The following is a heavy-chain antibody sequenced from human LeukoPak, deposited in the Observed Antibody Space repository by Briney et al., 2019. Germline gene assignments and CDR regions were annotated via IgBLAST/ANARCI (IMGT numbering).Heavy chain of an antibody. CDR2: ISGTGGST. J-gene: IGHJ4*02. CDR1: GFTFSNYA. Sequence: GGSLRLSCAASGFTFSNYAMSWVRQAPGKGLEWVSGISGTGGSTYYTDSVKGRFTISRDNSKSTLFLQMNSLRAEDTAVYYCAKDRPYSDRDYWGQGTLVTVSS. D-gene: IGHD2-15*01. CDR3: AKDRPYSDRDY. V-gene: IGHV3-23*01.